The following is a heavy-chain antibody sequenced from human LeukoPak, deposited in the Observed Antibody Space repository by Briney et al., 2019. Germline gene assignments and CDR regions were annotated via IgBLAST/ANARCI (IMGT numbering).Heavy chain of an antibody. J-gene: IGHJ4*02. D-gene: IGHD3-22*01. CDR1: GGSFSGYY. CDR3: ARGPILDYYDSSGYYYGYDY. CDR2: INHSGST. Sequence: SETLSLTCAVYGGSFSGYYWSWIRQPPGKGLEWIGEINHSGSTNYNPSLKSRVTISVDTSKNQFSLKLSSVTAADTAVYYCARGPILDYYDSSGYYYGYDYWGQGTLVTVSS. V-gene: IGHV4-34*01.